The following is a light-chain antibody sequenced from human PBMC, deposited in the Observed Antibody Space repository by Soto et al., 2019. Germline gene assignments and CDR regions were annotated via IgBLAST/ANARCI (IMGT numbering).Light chain of an antibody. CDR1: SSDVGGYNY. CDR2: DVS. J-gene: IGLJ1*01. Sequence: QSALTQPRSVSGSPGQSVTISCTGTSSDVGGYNYVSWYQQHPGKAPKLMIYDVSKRPSGVPDRFSGSKSGNTASLTLSGLQAEDEADYYCCSYAGSYTYVFGIGTKVAV. V-gene: IGLV2-11*01. CDR3: CSYAGSYTYV.